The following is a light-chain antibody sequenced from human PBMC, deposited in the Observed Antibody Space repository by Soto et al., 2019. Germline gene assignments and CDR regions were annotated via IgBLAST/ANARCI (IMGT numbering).Light chain of an antibody. J-gene: IGKJ1*01. CDR2: GAS. Sequence: EIVMTQSPATLSVSPGERATLSCRASQSVSSNLAWYQQKPGQAPRLLIYGASTRATGIPARFSGSGSGTEFTLTISSLQSEDFAVYYCQQRTTWPTTFGQGTRVEIK. CDR1: QSVSSN. CDR3: QQRTTWPTT. V-gene: IGKV3-15*01.